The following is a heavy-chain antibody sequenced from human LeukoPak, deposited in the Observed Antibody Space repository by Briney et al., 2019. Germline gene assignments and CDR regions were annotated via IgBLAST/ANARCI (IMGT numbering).Heavy chain of an antibody. CDR2: IYYSGST. CDR3: ARVGDTAMVPYYFDY. V-gene: IGHV4-59*01. J-gene: IGHJ4*02. D-gene: IGHD5-18*01. Sequence: SETLSFTCTVSGGSISSYYWSWIRQPPGKGLEWIGYIYYSGSTNYNPSLKSRVTISVDTSKNQFSLKLSSVTAADTAVYYCARVGDTAMVPYYFDYWGQGTLVTVSS. CDR1: GGSISSYY.